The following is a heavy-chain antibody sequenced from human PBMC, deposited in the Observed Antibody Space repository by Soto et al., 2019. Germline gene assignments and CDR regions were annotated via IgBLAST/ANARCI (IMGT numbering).Heavy chain of an antibody. D-gene: IGHD4-4*01. CDR3: ARTEATTGSGAFDI. V-gene: IGHV1-69*13. Sequence: SVKVSCKASGGTFSSYAISWVRQAPGQGLEWMGGIIPIFGTANYAQKFQGRVTITADESTSTAYMELSSLRSEDTAVYYCARTEATTGSGAFDIWGQGXMVTV. J-gene: IGHJ3*02. CDR1: GGTFSSYA. CDR2: IIPIFGTA.